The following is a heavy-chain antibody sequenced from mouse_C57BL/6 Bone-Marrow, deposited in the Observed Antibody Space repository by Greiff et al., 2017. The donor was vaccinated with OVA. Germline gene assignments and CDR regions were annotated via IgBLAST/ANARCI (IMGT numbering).Heavy chain of an antibody. V-gene: IGHV3-6*01. CDR3: ARGNYGSSSAWFAY. CDR1: GYSITSGYY. D-gene: IGHD1-1*01. CDR2: ISYDGSN. J-gene: IGHJ3*01. Sequence: DVKLQESGPGLVKPSQSLSLTCSVTGYSITSGYYWNWIRQFPGNKLEWMGYISYDGSNNYNPSLKNRISITRDTSKTQFFLKLNSVTTEDTATYYCARGNYGSSSAWFAYWGQGTLVTVSS.